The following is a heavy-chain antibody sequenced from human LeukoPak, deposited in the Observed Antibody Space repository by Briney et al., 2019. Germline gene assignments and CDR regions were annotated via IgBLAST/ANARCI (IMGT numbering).Heavy chain of an antibody. CDR2: IYYSGST. D-gene: IGHD3-10*01. CDR1: GGSISSYY. V-gene: IGHV4-59*01. CDR3: SRRAITMVRGESYFDY. J-gene: IGHJ4*02. Sequence: PSETVSLTCTVSGGSISSYYWSWIRQPPGKGLEWIGYIYYSGSTNYNPSLKSRVTISVDTSKNQFSLKLSSVTAADTAVYYCSRRAITMVRGESYFDYWGQGTLVTVSS.